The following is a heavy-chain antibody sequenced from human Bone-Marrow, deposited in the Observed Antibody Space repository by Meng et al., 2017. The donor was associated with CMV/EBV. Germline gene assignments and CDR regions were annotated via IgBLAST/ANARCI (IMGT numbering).Heavy chain of an antibody. CDR3: ARDSSTYDFWSGYYAYYYGMDV. CDR1: GFTFSSYW. Sequence: GESLKISCAASGFTFSSYWMSWVRQAPGKGLEWVANIKQDGSEKYYVDSVKGRFTISRDNAKNSLYLQMNSLRAEDTAVYYCARDSSTYDFWSGYYAYYYGMDVWGQGTTVTVYS. J-gene: IGHJ6*02. CDR2: IKQDGSEK. V-gene: IGHV3-7*01. D-gene: IGHD3-3*01.